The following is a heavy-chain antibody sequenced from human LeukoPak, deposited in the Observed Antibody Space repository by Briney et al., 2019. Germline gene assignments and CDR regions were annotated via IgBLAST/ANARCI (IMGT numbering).Heavy chain of an antibody. V-gene: IGHV3-53*01. CDR3: ARDGADNSGYYFGSL. CDR2: IYSGGSP. J-gene: IGHJ3*01. CDR1: GFTFRSYV. D-gene: IGHD3-22*01. Sequence: GGSLRLSCAASGFTFRSYVMSWVRQAPGKGLEWVSVIYSGGSPDYADSARGRFTISTDNSKNTLYLQMNSLRVEDTAVYYCARDGADNSGYYFGSLWGQGTVVTASS.